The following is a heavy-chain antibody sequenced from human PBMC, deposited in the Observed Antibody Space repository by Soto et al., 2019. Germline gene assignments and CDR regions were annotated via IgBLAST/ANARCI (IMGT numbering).Heavy chain of an antibody. V-gene: IGHV3-33*01. CDR1: VFTVSSYG. CDR2: IWYDGSNK. D-gene: IGHD3-22*01. CDR3: ARERQYYYDSSGSYYYGMDV. Sequence: PGGSLSLSCAASVFTVSSYGMDWVRQAPVKVLECVAVIWYDGSNKYYADSVKGRFTISRDNSKNTLYLQMNSLRAEDTAVYYCARERQYYYDSSGSYYYGMDVWGQGTTVTVSS. J-gene: IGHJ6*02.